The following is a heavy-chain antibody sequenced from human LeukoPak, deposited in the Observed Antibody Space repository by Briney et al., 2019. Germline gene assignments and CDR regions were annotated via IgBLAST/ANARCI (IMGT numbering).Heavy chain of an antibody. CDR1: GFSFSNYG. J-gene: IGHJ4*02. CDR3: TRSLDY. CDR2: IRHDGGNK. V-gene: IGHV3-30*02. Sequence: GGSLRLSCAASGFSFSNYGIHWVRQAPGKGLEWVAFIRHDGGNKYYADSVKGRFTISRDNSKNILYLQMNSLRAEDTAVYYCTRSLDYWGQGTLVTVSS.